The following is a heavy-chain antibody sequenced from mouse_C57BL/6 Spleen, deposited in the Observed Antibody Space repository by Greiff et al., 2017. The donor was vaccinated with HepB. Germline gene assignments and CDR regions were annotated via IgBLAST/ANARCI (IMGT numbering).Heavy chain of an antibody. Sequence: VQLQQSGPGLVQPSQSLSITCTVSGFSLTSYGVHWVRQPPGKGLEWLGVIWSGGSTDYNAAFISRLSISKDNSKSQVFFKMNSLQADDTAIYYCAKNGVLRRDYYAMDYWGQGTSVTVSS. CDR1: GFSLTSYG. CDR2: IWSGGST. J-gene: IGHJ4*01. V-gene: IGHV2-4*01. D-gene: IGHD1-1*01. CDR3: AKNGVLRRDYYAMDY.